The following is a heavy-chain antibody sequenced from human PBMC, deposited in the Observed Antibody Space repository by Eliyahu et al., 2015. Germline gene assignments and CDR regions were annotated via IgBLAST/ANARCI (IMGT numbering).Heavy chain of an antibody. CDR2: IRGSGANT. CDR3: AKEERESSGWPFDY. D-gene: IGHD6-19*01. Sequence: EVQLLESGGGLVQPGGSLRLXCAAXGFPFSSYAMSWVRQAPGKGLEWVSAIRGSGANTYYADSVRGRFTIARDNSKNTLYLQMNSLRAEDTAVYYCAKEERESSGWPFDYWGQGTLVTVSS. CDR1: GFPFSSYA. J-gene: IGHJ4*02. V-gene: IGHV3-23*01.